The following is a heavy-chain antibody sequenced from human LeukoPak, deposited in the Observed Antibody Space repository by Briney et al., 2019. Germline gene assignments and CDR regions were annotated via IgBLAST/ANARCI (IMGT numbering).Heavy chain of an antibody. Sequence: ASVKVSCKASGYTFTSYGISWVRQAPGQGLEWMGWISAYNGNTNYAQKLQGRVTITRDTSASTAYMEMSSLRSEDTAVYYCASSLIEEAGTAPWGQGTLVTVSS. CDR2: ISAYNGNT. J-gene: IGHJ5*02. D-gene: IGHD6-19*01. CDR1: GYTFTSYG. V-gene: IGHV1-18*01. CDR3: ASSLIEEAGTAP.